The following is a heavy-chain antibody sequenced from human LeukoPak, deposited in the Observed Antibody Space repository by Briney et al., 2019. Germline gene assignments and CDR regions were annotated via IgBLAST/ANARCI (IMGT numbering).Heavy chain of an antibody. J-gene: IGHJ4*02. CDR3: ARGWTDYFDY. CDR1: GGSISSYY. Sequence: PSETLSLTCTVSGGSISSYYWSWIRQPPGKGLEWIGYIYYSGSTNYNPSLKSRVTISVDTSKNQFSLKLSSVTAAGTAVYYCARGWTDYFDYWGQGTLVTVSS. CDR2: IYYSGST. D-gene: IGHD1-1*01. V-gene: IGHV4-59*01.